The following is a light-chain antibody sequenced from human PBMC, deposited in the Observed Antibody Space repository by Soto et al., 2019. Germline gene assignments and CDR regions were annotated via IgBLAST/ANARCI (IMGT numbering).Light chain of an antibody. V-gene: IGKV3-11*01. CDR3: QQYAGSPRT. CDR1: QSVSSY. J-gene: IGKJ1*01. CDR2: DAS. Sequence: EIVLTQSPATLSLSPGERATLSCRASQSVSSYLAWYQQKPGQAPRLLIHDASSRATGIPDRFSGSGSGTDFTLTISRLEPEDFAVYYCQQYAGSPRTFGQGTKVEVK.